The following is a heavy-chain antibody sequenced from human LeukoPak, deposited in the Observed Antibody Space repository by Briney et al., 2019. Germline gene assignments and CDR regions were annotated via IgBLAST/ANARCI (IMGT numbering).Heavy chain of an antibody. CDR1: GFTFSSYA. Sequence: GGSLRLSCAVSGFTFSSYAMSWVRQAPGKGLEWVSAISSSSSYIYYADSVKGRFTISRDNAKNSLYLQMNSLRAEDTAVYYCARSRSQDWFDPWGQGTLVTVSS. CDR3: ARSRSQDWFDP. V-gene: IGHV3-21*01. J-gene: IGHJ5*02. CDR2: ISSSSSYI.